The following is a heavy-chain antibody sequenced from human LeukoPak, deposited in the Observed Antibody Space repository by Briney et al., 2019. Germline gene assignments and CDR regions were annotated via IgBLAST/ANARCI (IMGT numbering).Heavy chain of an antibody. CDR3: ARDLCMSCAFDI. CDR1: GGSISSTTSY. J-gene: IGHJ3*02. V-gene: IGHV4-39*07. CDR2: IYHSGST. Sequence: SETLSLTCAVSGGSISSTTSYWGWIRQPPGKGLEWIGEIYHSGSTNYNPSLKSRVTISLDKSKTLFSLRLTSVTAADTAVYYCARDLCMSCAFDIWGRGTMVTVSS. D-gene: IGHD2-8*01.